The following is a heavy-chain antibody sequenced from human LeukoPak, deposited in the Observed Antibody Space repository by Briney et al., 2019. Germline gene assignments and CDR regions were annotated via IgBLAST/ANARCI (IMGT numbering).Heavy chain of an antibody. CDR2: ISYDGSNK. CDR3: ARGLAYYYYGMDV. Sequence: PGRSLRLSCAASGFTFSSYAMHWVRQAPGKGLEWVAVISYDGSNKYYADSVKGRFTISRDNSKNMLYLQMNSLRAEDTAVYYCARGLAYYYYGMDVWGQGTTVTVSS. V-gene: IGHV3-30-3*01. D-gene: IGHD2-21*01. CDR1: GFTFSSYA. J-gene: IGHJ6*02.